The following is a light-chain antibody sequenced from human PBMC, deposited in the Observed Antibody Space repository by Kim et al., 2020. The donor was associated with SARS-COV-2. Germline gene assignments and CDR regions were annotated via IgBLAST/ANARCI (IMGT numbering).Light chain of an antibody. Sequence: SPVQSVTISCTGTSSDVGGYNYVSWYQQHTGKAPKLMIYDVSKRPSGVPDRFSGSKSGNTASLTISGLQAEDEADYYCWLYAGSWVFGGGTQRTVL. J-gene: IGLJ3*02. CDR1: SSDVGGYNY. V-gene: IGLV2-11*01. CDR3: WLYAGSWV. CDR2: DVS.